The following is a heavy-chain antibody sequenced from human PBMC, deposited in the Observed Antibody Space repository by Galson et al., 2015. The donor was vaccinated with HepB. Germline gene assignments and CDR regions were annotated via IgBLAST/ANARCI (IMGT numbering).Heavy chain of an antibody. CDR1: GGTFNSYA. D-gene: IGHD4-17*01. V-gene: IGHV1-69*04. CDR3: ARPMNDYGDYRRRRAFDI. Sequence: SVKVSCKASGGTFNSYAISWVRQAPGQGLEWMGRIIPILGIANYAQKFQGRVTITADKSTSTAYMELSSLRSEDTAVYYCARPMNDYGDYRRRRAFDIWGQGTMVTVSS. J-gene: IGHJ3*02. CDR2: IIPILGIA.